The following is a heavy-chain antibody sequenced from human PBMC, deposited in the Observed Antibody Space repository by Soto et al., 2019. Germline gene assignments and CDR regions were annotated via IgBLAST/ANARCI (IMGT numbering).Heavy chain of an antibody. CDR1: GGTFSSYA. J-gene: IGHJ6*02. CDR3: ARAELELGNYYSYGMDV. D-gene: IGHD1-7*01. V-gene: IGHV1-69*13. Sequence: SVKVSCKASGGTFSSYAISWVRQAPGQGLEWMGGIIPIFGTANYAQKFQGRVTITADESTSTAYMELSSLRSEDTAVYYCARAELELGNYYSYGMDVCGQRTTVTVSS. CDR2: IIPIFGTA.